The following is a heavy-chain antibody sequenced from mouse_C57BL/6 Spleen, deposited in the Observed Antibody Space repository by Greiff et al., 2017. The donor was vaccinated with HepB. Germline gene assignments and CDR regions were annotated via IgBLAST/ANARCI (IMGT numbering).Heavy chain of an antibody. CDR2: IHPNSGST. CDR1: GYTFTSYW. Sequence: QVQLQQPGAELVKPGASVKLSCKASGYTFTSYWMHWVKQRPGQGLEWIGMIHPNSGSTNYNEKFKSKATLTVDKSSSTAYMQLSSLTSEDSAVYYCASFSIYYDYDVYFDYWGQGTTLTVSS. V-gene: IGHV1-64*01. J-gene: IGHJ2*01. CDR3: ASFSIYYDYDVYFDY. D-gene: IGHD2-4*01.